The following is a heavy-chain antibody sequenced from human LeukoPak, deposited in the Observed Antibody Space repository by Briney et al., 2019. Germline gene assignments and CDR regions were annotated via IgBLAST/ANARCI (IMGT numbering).Heavy chain of an antibody. CDR3: ARWAVGSSGCMAVSFDY. J-gene: IGHJ4*02. CDR1: GGSFSGFY. D-gene: IGHD1-26*01. V-gene: IGHV4-34*01. Sequence: TSETLSLTCAVYGGSFSGFYWSWIRQPPGKGLEWIGEINHSGSTNYNPSLKSRVTISVDTSKNQFSLKLSSVTAADTAVYYCARWAVGSSGCMAVSFDYWGQGTLVTVSS. CDR2: INHSGST.